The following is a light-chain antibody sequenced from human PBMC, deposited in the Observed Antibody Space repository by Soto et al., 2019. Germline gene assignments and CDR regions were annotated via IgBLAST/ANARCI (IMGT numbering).Light chain of an antibody. J-gene: IGLJ1*01. V-gene: IGLV2-23*01. CDR3: CSSAPESTYV. CDR1: SSDVGAYNS. Sequence: QSVLAQPASVSGSPGQSITISCTGTSSDVGAYNSVSWYQQRPHKAPQVIIYKGTQRPSGVSNRFSGSTSGNAASLTISGLQADDEADYFCCSSAPESTYVFGSGTKVTV. CDR2: KGT.